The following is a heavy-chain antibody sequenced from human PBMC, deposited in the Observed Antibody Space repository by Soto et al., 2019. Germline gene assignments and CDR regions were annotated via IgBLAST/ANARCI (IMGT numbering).Heavy chain of an antibody. J-gene: IGHJ4*02. CDR2: ISYDGSNK. D-gene: IGHD6-19*01. V-gene: IGHV3-30*18. CDR3: AKAKREQWLLFDY. CDR1: GFTFSSYG. Sequence: GGSLRLSCAASGFTFSSYGMHWVRQAPGKGLEWVAVISYDGSNKYYADSVKGRFAISRDNSKNTLYLQMNSLRAEDTAVYYCAKAKREQWLLFDYWGQGTLVTVSS.